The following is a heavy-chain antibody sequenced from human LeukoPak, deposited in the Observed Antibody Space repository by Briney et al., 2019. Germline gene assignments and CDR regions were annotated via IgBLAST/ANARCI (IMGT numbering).Heavy chain of an antibody. V-gene: IGHV1-8*03. Sequence: ASVKVSCKASGYTFTSYDINWVRRATGQGLEWMGWMNPNSGNTGYAQNFQGRVTITRNTSISTAYMELSSLRSEDTAVYYCARGIRGISLGYYYYYMDVWGKGTTVTVSS. D-gene: IGHD3-10*01. CDR1: GYTFTSYD. CDR3: ARGIRGISLGYYYYYMDV. CDR2: MNPNSGNT. J-gene: IGHJ6*03.